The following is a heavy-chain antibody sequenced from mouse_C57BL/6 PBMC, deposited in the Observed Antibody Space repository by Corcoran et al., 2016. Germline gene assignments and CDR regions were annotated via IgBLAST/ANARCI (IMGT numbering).Heavy chain of an antibody. CDR1: GYTFTTYG. CDR2: INTYSGVP. V-gene: IGHV9-3*01. CDR3: ARDYYGSSRLYAMDY. D-gene: IGHD1-1*01. J-gene: IGHJ4*01. Sequence: QIQLVQSGPELKKPGETVKISCKASGYTFTTYGMSWVKQAPGKGLKWMGWINTYSGVPTYADDFKGRFAFSLETSASTAYLQINNLKNGDTATYFCARDYYGSSRLYAMDYWGQGTSVTVSS.